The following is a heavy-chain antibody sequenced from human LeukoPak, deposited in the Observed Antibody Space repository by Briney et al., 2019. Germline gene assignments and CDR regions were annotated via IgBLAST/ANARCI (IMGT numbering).Heavy chain of an antibody. V-gene: IGHV3-23*01. CDR2: ITGRGEHI. J-gene: IGHJ4*02. CDR3: AKDRGRNSFDY. D-gene: IGHD1-14*01. CDR1: GFTFSSYG. Sequence: GGSLRLSCTASGFTFSSYGMNSVRQAPGKGLEWVSCITGRGEHIFYAGSVKGRFTISRDNSKNTLYLQMNSLRAEDTAVYYCAKDRGRNSFDYWGQGTLVSVSS.